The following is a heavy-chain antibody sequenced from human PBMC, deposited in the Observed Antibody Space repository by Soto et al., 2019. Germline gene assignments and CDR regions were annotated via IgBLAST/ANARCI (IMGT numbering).Heavy chain of an antibody. CDR3: ARRDSDCFYRCFDS. Sequence: QVQLVQSGTEVKKPGSSVKVSCKASGGSLSTNPISWLRQAPGQGLEWMGGTGSGTGPGNHAQKFQGRLKVTAEKSTSPVYMELTNLLSEDTAVYYCARRDSDCFYRCFDSWGQGTLVTVSS. V-gene: IGHV1-69*06. J-gene: IGHJ4*02. CDR1: GGSLSTNP. CDR2: TGSGTGPG. D-gene: IGHD2-21*01.